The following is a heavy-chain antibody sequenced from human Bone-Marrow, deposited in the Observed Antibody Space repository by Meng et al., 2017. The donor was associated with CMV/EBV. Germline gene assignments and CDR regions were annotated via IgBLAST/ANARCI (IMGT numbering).Heavy chain of an antibody. D-gene: IGHD2-2*01. Sequence: GGSLRLSCAASGFTFSSYSMNWVCQAPGKGPEWVSSISSSSSYIFYADSVKGRFTISRDNAKNSLYLQMNSLRAEDTAVYYCAKDLSVVPAAIGMNWFDPWGQGTLVTVSS. J-gene: IGHJ5*02. CDR3: AKDLSVVPAAIGMNWFDP. CDR2: ISSSSSYI. V-gene: IGHV3-21*04. CDR1: GFTFSSYS.